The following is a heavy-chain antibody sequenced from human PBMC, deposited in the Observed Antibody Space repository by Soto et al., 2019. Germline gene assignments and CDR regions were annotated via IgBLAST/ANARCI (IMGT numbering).Heavy chain of an antibody. CDR3: ARGDIVVVVAALAYGMDV. CDR2: INAGNGNT. J-gene: IGHJ6*02. D-gene: IGHD2-15*01. Sequence: ASVKVSCKASGYTFTSYAMHWVRQAPGQRLEWMGWINAGNGNTKYSQKFQGRVTITRDTSASTAYMELSSLRSEDTAVYYCARGDIVVVVAALAYGMDVWGQGTTVTVYS. CDR1: GYTFTSYA. V-gene: IGHV1-3*01.